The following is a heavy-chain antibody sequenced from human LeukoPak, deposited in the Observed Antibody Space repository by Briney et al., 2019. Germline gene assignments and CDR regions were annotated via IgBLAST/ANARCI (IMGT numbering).Heavy chain of an antibody. Sequence: GGSLRLSCAASGFTFSSYAMHWVRQAPGKGLEWVAVISYDGSNKYYADSVKGRFTISRDNSKNTLYLQMDSLRAGDTAVYYCARMNRGELLGYFQHWGQGTLVTVSS. D-gene: IGHD1-26*01. J-gene: IGHJ1*01. CDR2: ISYDGSNK. CDR1: GFTFSSYA. V-gene: IGHV3-30*01. CDR3: ARMNRGELLGYFQH.